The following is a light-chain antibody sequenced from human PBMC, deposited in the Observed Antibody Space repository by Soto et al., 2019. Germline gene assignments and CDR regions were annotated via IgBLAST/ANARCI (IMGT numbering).Light chain of an antibody. CDR2: EVS. CDR1: SSDVGGYNY. Sequence: QSALTQPSSVSGSPGQSITISCTGTSSDVGGYNYVSWSQQHPGKAPKLMIYEVSNRPSGVSNRFSGSKSGNTASLTISGLQAEAEADYYCSSYTTTNTYVFGTGTKVTV. J-gene: IGLJ1*01. V-gene: IGLV2-14*01. CDR3: SSYTTTNTYV.